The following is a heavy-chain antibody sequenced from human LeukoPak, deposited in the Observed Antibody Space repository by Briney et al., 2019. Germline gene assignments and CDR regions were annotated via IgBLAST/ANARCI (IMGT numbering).Heavy chain of an antibody. V-gene: IGHV4-59*01. CDR1: GGFISSYY. J-gene: IGHJ4*02. Sequence: SETLSLTCTVSGGFISSYYWSWIRQPPGKGLEWIAFINYSGRTKYNPSLQSRVSISLDTSKNHFSLQLRSVIAADTAVYYCARGLVGGYNFDYWGQGTLVTVSS. CDR2: INYSGRT. CDR3: ARGLVGGYNFDY. D-gene: IGHD3-22*01.